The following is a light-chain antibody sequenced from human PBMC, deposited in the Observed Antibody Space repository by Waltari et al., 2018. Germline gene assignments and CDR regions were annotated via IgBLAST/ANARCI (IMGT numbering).Light chain of an antibody. CDR1: QGITTY. Sequence: DIQLTQSPSFLSASVGDRVTITCRASQGITTYLVWYQQKPGKGPKVLIYAASTLQSGVPSRFSGSGSGTEFTLTITSLQPEDFATYYCQQVNGYPLTFGGGTKVEIK. CDR3: QQVNGYPLT. V-gene: IGKV1-9*01. CDR2: AAS. J-gene: IGKJ4*01.